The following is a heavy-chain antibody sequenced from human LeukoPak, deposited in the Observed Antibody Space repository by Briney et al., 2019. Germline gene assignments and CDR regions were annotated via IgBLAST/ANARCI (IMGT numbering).Heavy chain of an antibody. J-gene: IGHJ4*02. D-gene: IGHD6-19*01. CDR2: IYTSGST. CDR3: AIGGVRKAVSGYFDY. Sequence: PSETLSLTCTVSGGSISSYYWSWIRQPAGKGLEWIGRIYTSGSTNYNPSLKSRVTMSVDTSKNQFSLKLSSVTAADTAVYYCAIGGVRKAVSGYFDYWGEGALVTVSS. V-gene: IGHV4-4*07. CDR1: GGSISSYY.